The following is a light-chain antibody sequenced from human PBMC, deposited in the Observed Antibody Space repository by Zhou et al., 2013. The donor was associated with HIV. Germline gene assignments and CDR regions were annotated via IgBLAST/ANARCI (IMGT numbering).Light chain of an antibody. J-gene: IGKJ4*01. CDR1: QGISNY. Sequence: TQSPSSLSASVGDRVTITCRASQGISNYLAWYQQKPGQPPRLLIYAASTRATGIPDRFSGSGSETDFTLTISRLEPEDSAVYYCQQYGSSPLTFGGGTKVEIK. V-gene: IGKV3-20*01. CDR3: QQYGSSPLT. CDR2: AAS.